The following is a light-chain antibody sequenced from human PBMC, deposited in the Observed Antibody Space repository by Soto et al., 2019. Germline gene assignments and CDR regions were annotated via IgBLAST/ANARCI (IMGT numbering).Light chain of an antibody. J-gene: IGLJ1*01. CDR3: AAWDARLDVYV. V-gene: IGLV1-44*01. Sequence: QSALTQPPSASGTPGQIVAISCSGSSSNIGSNTVTWYQQLPGTAPKLLIYSTSQRSSGVPGRFSGSKSGASASLSISGLQSEDEADYYCAAWDARLDVYVFGTGTKVIV. CDR2: STS. CDR1: SSNIGSNT.